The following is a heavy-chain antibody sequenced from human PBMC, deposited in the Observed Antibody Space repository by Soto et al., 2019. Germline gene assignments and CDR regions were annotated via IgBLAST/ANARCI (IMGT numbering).Heavy chain of an antibody. Sequence: SETLSLTCAVYGGSFSGYYWSWIRQPPGKGLEWIGEINHSGSTNYNPSLKSRVTISVDTSKNQFSLKLSSVTAADTAVYYCARGLRDYYGSGAYYGMDVWGQGTTVT. D-gene: IGHD3-10*01. J-gene: IGHJ6*02. CDR3: ARGLRDYYGSGAYYGMDV. CDR2: INHSGST. V-gene: IGHV4-34*01. CDR1: GGSFSGYY.